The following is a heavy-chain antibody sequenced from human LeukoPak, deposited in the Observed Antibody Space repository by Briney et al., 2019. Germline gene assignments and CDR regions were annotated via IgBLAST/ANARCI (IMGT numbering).Heavy chain of an antibody. Sequence: SETLSLTCTVSGGSISSSSYYWGWIRQPPGKGLEWIGSIYYSGSTYYNPSLKSRVTISVDTSKNQFSLKLSSVTAADTAVYYCARLVGGWSTFDCWGQGTLVTVSS. D-gene: IGHD6-19*01. J-gene: IGHJ4*02. CDR2: IYYSGST. CDR3: ARLVGGWSTFDC. CDR1: GGSISSSSYY. V-gene: IGHV4-39*01.